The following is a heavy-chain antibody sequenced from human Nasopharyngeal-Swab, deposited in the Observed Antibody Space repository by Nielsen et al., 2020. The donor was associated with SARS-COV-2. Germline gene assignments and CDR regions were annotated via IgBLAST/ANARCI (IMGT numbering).Heavy chain of an antibody. V-gene: IGHV3-23*01. D-gene: IGHD3-10*01. CDR3: AKLSPYYYGSGSSHDAFDI. CDR2: ISSSSSTT. Sequence: VRQAPGKGLEWVSYISSSSSTTYYADSVKGRFTISRDNSKNTLYLQMNSLRAEDTAVYYCAKLSPYYYGSGSSHDAFDIWGQGTMVTVSS. J-gene: IGHJ3*02.